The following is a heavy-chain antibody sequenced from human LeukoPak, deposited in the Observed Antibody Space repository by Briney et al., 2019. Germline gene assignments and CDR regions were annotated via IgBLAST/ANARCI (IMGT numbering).Heavy chain of an antibody. CDR3: AREGGTVTPLYDY. J-gene: IGHJ4*02. CDR1: GFTFSSYW. CDR2: IKQDGSEK. V-gene: IGHV3-7*01. D-gene: IGHD4-17*01. Sequence: GGSLRLSCAASGFTFSSYWMSWVRQAPGKGLEWVANIKQDGSEKYYVDSVKGRFTISRDNAKNSLYLQMNSLRAEDTAVYYCAREGGTVTPLYDYWGQGTLVTVSS.